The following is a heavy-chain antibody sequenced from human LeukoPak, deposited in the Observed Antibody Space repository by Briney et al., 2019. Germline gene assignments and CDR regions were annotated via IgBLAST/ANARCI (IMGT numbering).Heavy chain of an antibody. CDR2: ISGSGETT. J-gene: IGHJ4*02. V-gene: IGHV3-23*01. D-gene: IGHD3-10*01. Sequence: GGAPRLSCAASGFTFSSHAMSWVRQAPGKGLEWVSAISGSGETTYYGDSVKGRFTISSDNSKNTLYLHMNSLRAEDTAVYYCAKGLWFGELHFALDYWGQGTLVTVSS. CDR3: AKGLWFGELHFALDY. CDR1: GFTFSSHA.